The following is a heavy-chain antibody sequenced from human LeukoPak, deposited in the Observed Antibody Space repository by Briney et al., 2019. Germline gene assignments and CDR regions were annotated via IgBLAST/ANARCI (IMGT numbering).Heavy chain of an antibody. CDR3: AKTSTIFGVARGSFDI. V-gene: IGHV3-53*01. CDR2: IYSGGTI. CDR1: GFTVSRNY. D-gene: IGHD3-3*01. J-gene: IGHJ3*02. Sequence: GGSLRLSCVASGFTVSRNYMTWVRQPPGKGLEWVSVIYSGGTIYYADSVKGRFTISRDNSKNTLYLQMNSLRAEDTAVYYCAKTSTIFGVARGSFDIWGQGTMVTVSS.